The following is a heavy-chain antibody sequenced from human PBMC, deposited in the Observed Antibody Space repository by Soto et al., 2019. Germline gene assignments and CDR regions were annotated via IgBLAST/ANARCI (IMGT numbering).Heavy chain of an antibody. CDR1: GGSISSYY. CDR2: IYYSGST. J-gene: IGHJ3*02. CDR3: ARVGSYDFWSGYYYAFDI. V-gene: IGHV4-59*01. Sequence: KSSETLSLTCTVSGGSISSYYWSWIRQPPGKGLEWIGYIYYSGSTNYNPSLKSRVTISVDTSKNQFSLKLSSVTAADTAVYYCARVGSYDFWSGYYYAFDIWGQGTMVTVSS. D-gene: IGHD3-3*01.